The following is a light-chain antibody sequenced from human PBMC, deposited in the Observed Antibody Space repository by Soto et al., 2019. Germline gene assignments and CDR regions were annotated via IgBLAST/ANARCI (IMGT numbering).Light chain of an antibody. V-gene: IGLV1-51*01. CDR3: GTWDSDLSNGV. J-gene: IGLJ3*02. CDR2: DND. Sequence: QSALTQPPSVSAAPGQKVTISCSGSSFNIGNNYVSWYQQVPGIAPTLLIYDNDKRPSGIPDRFSGSKSGTSATLVITGLQTGDEAEYYCGTWDSDLSNGVFGGGTKLTVL. CDR1: SFNIGNNY.